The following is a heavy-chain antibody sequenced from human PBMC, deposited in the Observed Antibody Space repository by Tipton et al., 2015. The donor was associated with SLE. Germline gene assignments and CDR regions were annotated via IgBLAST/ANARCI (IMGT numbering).Heavy chain of an antibody. D-gene: IGHD3-22*01. Sequence: SLRLSCAASGFTFDDYGMSWVRQVPGKGLEWVSGINWNGGSTGYADSVKGRFTISRDNAKNSLYLQMNSLRAEDTALYHCARVYDGSPYYPLRDWGQGTLVTVSS. CDR1: GFTFDDYG. V-gene: IGHV3-20*01. CDR3: ARVYDGSPYYPLRD. J-gene: IGHJ4*02. CDR2: INWNGGST.